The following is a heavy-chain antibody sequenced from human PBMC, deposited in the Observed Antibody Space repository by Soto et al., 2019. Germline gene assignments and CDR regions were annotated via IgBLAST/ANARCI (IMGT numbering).Heavy chain of an antibody. D-gene: IGHD6-13*01. CDR2: IYYTGST. V-gene: IGHV4-59*02. CDR1: GDSVNNYY. CDR3: AKYRRTEAEGFTLDY. Sequence: SETLSLTCTVSGDSVNNYYWSWIRQPPGKRLEWIGCIYYTGSTTYNPSLETRVTMSVDTSKNQFSLKLNSVNAAGTAVYYCAKYRRTEAEGFTLDYWGRGTLVTVSS. J-gene: IGHJ4*02.